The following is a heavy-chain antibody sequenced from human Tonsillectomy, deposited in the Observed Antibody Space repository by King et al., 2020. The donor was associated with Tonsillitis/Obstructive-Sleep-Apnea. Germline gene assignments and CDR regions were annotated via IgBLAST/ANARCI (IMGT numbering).Heavy chain of an antibody. CDR2: ISSDTVTT. CDR3: AKRQTDKVRWSPDFDY. CDR1: GFTFSTYG. V-gene: IGHV3-30*18. D-gene: IGHD6-13*01. Sequence: VQLVESGGGVVQPGRSLRLSCAASGFTFSTYGIHWVRQQPGKGLEWVAVISSDTVTTYYADSVKGRITISRDNSKNTLYLQMNSLRTEDAAVYYCAKRQTDKVRWSPDFDYWGQGTLVTVSS. J-gene: IGHJ4*02.